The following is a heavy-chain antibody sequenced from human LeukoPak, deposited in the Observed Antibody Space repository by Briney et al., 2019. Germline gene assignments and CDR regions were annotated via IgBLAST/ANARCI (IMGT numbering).Heavy chain of an antibody. CDR1: GFTFSSYS. D-gene: IGHD5-12*01. Sequence: GESLSLSCAVSGFTFSSYSMNWVRPAPGEGLEWVSSISSSSSYIYYADSVKGRFTISRDNAKNSLYLQMNSLRAEDTAVYYCARVGGYSGYDLAFEHYYYYMDVWGKGTTVTVSS. V-gene: IGHV3-21*01. J-gene: IGHJ6*03. CDR2: ISSSSSYI. CDR3: ARVGGYSGYDLAFEHYYYYMDV.